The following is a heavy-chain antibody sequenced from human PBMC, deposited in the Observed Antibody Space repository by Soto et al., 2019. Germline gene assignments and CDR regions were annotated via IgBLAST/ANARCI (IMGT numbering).Heavy chain of an antibody. CDR1: GFTFSSYW. CDR2: INSDGSST. D-gene: IGHD1-1*01. J-gene: IGHJ6*03. CDR3: ARDGDNWNAYYYYYYMDV. V-gene: IGHV3-74*01. Sequence: GGSLRLSCAASGFTFSSYWMHWVRQAPGKGLVWVSRINSDGSSTSYADSVKGRFTISRDNAKNTLYLQMNSLRAEDTAVYYCARDGDNWNAYYYYYYMDVWGKGTTVTVSS.